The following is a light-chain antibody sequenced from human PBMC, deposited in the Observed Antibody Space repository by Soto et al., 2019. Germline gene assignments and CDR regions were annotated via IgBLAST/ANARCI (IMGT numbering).Light chain of an antibody. CDR2: TGS. Sequence: DIQMTQSPSSVSASVGDRVSITCRASQGISNWLAWYQQKPGRAPKLLIYTGSSLQSGVSSRFSGTGPGTKFTLTISCLQPEDVATYYCQQANSFPLNFGGGTKVESK. CDR3: QQANSFPLN. CDR1: QGISNW. V-gene: IGKV1-12*01. J-gene: IGKJ4*01.